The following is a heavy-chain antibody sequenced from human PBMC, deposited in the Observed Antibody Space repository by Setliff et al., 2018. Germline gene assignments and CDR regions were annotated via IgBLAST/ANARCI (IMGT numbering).Heavy chain of an antibody. CDR3: ARKVEQWLTPHFDY. V-gene: IGHV4-59*01. CDR2: VHFTGST. CDR1: GASIRNFY. D-gene: IGHD6-19*01. J-gene: IGHJ4*02. Sequence: ETLSLPCNVSGASIRNFYWTWIRQPPGKGLEWIEYVHFTGSTNYNPSLKSRVTMSVDVSKSQFSLRLSSVTAADTAVYYCARKVEQWLTPHFDYWGQGALVTVSS.